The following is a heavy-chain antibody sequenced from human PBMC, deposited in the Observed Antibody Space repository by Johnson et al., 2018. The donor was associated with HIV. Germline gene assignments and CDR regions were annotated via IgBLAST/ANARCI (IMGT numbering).Heavy chain of an antibody. J-gene: IGHJ3*02. CDR2: ISYDGSNK. CDR1: GFTVSSYA. V-gene: IGHV3-30-3*01. D-gene: IGHD5-18*01. CDR3: ARWVDTTFDI. Sequence: QVQLVESGGGLIQPGGSLRLSCAASGFTVSSYAMHWVRQAPGKGLEWVAVISYDGSNKYYADSVKGRFTIPRDNSKNTLYLQMKRLRAEDTAVYYCARWVDTTFDIWGQGTMVTVSS.